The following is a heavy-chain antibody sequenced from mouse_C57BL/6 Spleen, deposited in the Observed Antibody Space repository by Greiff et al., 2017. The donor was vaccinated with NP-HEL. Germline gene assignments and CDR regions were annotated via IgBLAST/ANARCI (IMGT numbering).Heavy chain of an antibody. V-gene: IGHV1-61*01. CDR3: ARLCPGGYRFYAMDY. CDR1: GYTFTSYW. J-gene: IGHJ4*01. Sequence: VQLQQPGAELVRPGSSVKLSCKASGYTFTSYWMDWVKQRPGQGLEWIGNIYPSDSETHYNQKFKDKATLTVDKSSSTAYMQLSSLTSEDSAVYYCARLCPGGYRFYAMDYWGQGTSVTVSS. D-gene: IGHD1-1*02. CDR2: IYPSDSET.